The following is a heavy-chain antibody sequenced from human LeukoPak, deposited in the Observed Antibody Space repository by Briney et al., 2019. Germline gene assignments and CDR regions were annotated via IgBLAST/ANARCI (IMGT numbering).Heavy chain of an antibody. Sequence: SVTVSCKASGYTFTGYYMQWVRQAPGQGLEWMGWINPNRGGTHYAPQFQGRGTMTRDTSISTAYMELSRLRSDDTAVYYCVRENYYDSSGYYRPGPHWFDPWGQGTLVTVSS. CDR3: VRENYYDSSGYYRPGPHWFDP. CDR2: INPNRGGT. J-gene: IGHJ5*02. V-gene: IGHV1-2*02. CDR1: GYTFTGYY. D-gene: IGHD3-22*01.